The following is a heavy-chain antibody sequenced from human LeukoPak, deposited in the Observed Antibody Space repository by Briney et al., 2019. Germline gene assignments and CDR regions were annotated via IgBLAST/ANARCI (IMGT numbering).Heavy chain of an antibody. CDR2: IKQDGSEK. CDR1: GFTFSSYW. D-gene: IGHD3-10*01. CDR3: ASFGEYYGSGSYSPYYYGMDV. Sequence: GGSLRLSCAASGFTFSSYWMSWVRQAPGKGLEWVANIKQDGSEKYYVDSVKGRFTISRDNAKNSLYLQMNSLRAEDTAVYYCASFGEYYGSGSYSPYYYGMDVWGQGTTVTVSS. J-gene: IGHJ6*02. V-gene: IGHV3-7*03.